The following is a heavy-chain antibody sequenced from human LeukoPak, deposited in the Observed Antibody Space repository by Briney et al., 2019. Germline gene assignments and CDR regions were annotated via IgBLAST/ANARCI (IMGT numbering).Heavy chain of an antibody. V-gene: IGHV3-7*01. CDR1: GFTFSSYW. CDR2: IKQDGSEK. D-gene: IGHD2-2*01. J-gene: IGHJ4*02. CDR3: ARRPHCSSTSCRYNYFDY. Sequence: GGSLRLSCAASGFTFSSYWMSWVRQAPGKGLEGVAHIKQDGSEKYYVDSVKGRFTISRDNAKNSLYLQMNSLRAEDTAVYYCARRPHCSSTSCRYNYFDYWGQGTLVTVSS.